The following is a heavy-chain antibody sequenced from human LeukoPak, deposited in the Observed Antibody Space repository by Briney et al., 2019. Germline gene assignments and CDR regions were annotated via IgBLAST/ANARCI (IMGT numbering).Heavy chain of an antibody. Sequence: SETLSLTCTVSGYSISSGYYWGWIRQPPGKGLEWIGSIFHSGSTYYNPSLKSRVTISVDTSKNQFSLKLSSVTAADTAVYYCASLPNYYDSSGLDFDYWGQGTLVTVSS. J-gene: IGHJ4*02. V-gene: IGHV4-38-2*02. CDR3: ASLPNYYDSSGLDFDY. D-gene: IGHD3-22*01. CDR2: IFHSGST. CDR1: GYSISSGYY.